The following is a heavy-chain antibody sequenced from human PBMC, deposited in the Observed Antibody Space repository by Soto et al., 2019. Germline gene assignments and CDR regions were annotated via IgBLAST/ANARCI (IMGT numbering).Heavy chain of an antibody. D-gene: IGHD4-17*01. CDR1: GDSISSPTW. CDR2: VYHSGST. J-gene: IGHJ4*02. V-gene: IGHV4-4*02. CDR3: ATRAPIDGDPY. Sequence: QVQLQESGPGLVKPSETLSLTCDVSGDSISSPTWWTWVRQPPGKGLEWIGEVYHSGSTNYNSSLKSRVTISVHKSKTQFSLRLTSVTAANTAVYYCATRAPIDGDPYWGQGTLVTVSS.